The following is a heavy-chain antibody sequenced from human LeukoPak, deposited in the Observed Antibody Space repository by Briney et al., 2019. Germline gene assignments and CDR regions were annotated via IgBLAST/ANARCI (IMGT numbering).Heavy chain of an antibody. CDR1: GGSISSSSYY. D-gene: IGHD3-22*01. V-gene: IGHV4-39*01. Sequence: PSEALSLTCSVSGGSISSSSYYWGWIRQPPGKGLEWIGIINYSGITYYNPSLKSRVTIFVDTSNNQFSLKLNSVTAADTAVYFCARRRDSGGHFSFDYWGQGILDIVSS. J-gene: IGHJ4*02. CDR2: INYSGIT. CDR3: ARRRDSGGHFSFDY.